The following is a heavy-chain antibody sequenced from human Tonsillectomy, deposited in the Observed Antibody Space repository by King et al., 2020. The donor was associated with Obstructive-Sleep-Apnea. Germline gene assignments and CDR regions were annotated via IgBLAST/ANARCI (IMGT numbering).Heavy chain of an antibody. CDR3: ARSDIVVVVPATKSSNWFDP. CDR2: INHSGST. CDR1: GGSFSGYY. J-gene: IGHJ5*02. Sequence: VQLQQWGAGLLKPAETLSLTCAVYGGSFSGYYWTWVRQPPDKGLEWIGEINHSGSTSYNPSLKSRVTISVDKSKNQFSLNLNSVTAADTAVYYCARSDIVVVVPATKSSNWFDPWGQGTLVTVSS. V-gene: IGHV4-34*01. D-gene: IGHD2-15*01.